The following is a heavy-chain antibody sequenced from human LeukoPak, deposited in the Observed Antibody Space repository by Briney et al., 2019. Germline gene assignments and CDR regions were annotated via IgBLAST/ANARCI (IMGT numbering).Heavy chain of an antibody. CDR1: GGSFSGYY. J-gene: IGHJ4*02. V-gene: IGHV4-34*01. CDR2: INHSGTT. D-gene: IGHD3/OR15-3a*01. CDR3: ARGGLANYSDY. Sequence: PSETLSLTCVVYGGSFSGYYWSWIRQPPGKGLEWSGEINHSGTTNYNPSLKSRVTISVDTSKNQFSLKLTSVTAADTAVYYCARGGLANYSDYWGQGTLVPVSS.